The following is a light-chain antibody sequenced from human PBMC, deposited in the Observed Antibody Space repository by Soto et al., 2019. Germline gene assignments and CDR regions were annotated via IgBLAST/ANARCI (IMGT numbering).Light chain of an antibody. CDR3: QQNNKWPPVT. V-gene: IGKV3-15*01. J-gene: IGKJ4*01. CDR1: QTIGND. Sequence: EVVTTQSPATVSVSPGEGVTLSCRASQTIGNDLAWYQQKPGQAPRLLIYGASTRATGVPARFSGGGSGTEFTLTISSLQSEDFAFYYCQQNNKWPPVTFGGGTKVDIK. CDR2: GAS.